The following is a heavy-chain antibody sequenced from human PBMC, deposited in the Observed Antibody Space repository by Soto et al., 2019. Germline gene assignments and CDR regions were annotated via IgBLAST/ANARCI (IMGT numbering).Heavy chain of an antibody. V-gene: IGHV4-39*01. CDR3: ARFAVYGDYVDY. J-gene: IGHJ4*02. Sequence: QLQLQESGPGLVKPSETLSLTCTVSGGSISSSSYYWGWIRQPPGKGLEWIGSIYYSGSTYYNPSLKSRVTISVDTSKNQFSLKLSSVTAADTAVYYCARFAVYGDYVDYWGQGTLVTVSS. D-gene: IGHD4-17*01. CDR2: IYYSGST. CDR1: GGSISSSSYY.